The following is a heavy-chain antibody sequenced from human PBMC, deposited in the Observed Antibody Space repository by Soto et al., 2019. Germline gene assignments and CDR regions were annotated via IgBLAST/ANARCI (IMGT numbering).Heavy chain of an antibody. Sequence: QVQLVESGGGVVQPGRSLRLSCAASGFTFSSYGMHWVRQAPGKGLEWVAVISYDGSNKYYADSVKGRFTISRDNSKNRLYLQVNSVRAEDRAVYYCARGVDAFDIWGQGTMVIVSS. CDR3: ARGVDAFDI. D-gene: IGHD3-10*01. CDR2: ISYDGSNK. V-gene: IGHV3-30*03. J-gene: IGHJ3*02. CDR1: GFTFSSYG.